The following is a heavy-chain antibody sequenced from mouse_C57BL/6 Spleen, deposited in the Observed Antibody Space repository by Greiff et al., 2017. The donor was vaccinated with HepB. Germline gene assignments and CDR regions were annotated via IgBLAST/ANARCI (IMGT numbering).Heavy chain of an antibody. CDR3: AKNERDYDEDYAMDY. V-gene: IGHV2-5*01. Sequence: VQLQQSGPGLVQPSQSLSITCTVSGFSLTSYGVHWVRQSPGKGLEWLGVIWRGGSTDYNAAFMSRLSITKDNSKSQVFFKMNSLQADDTAIYYCAKNERDYDEDYAMDYWGQGTSVTVSS. CDR1: GFSLTSYG. D-gene: IGHD2-4*01. J-gene: IGHJ4*01. CDR2: IWRGGST.